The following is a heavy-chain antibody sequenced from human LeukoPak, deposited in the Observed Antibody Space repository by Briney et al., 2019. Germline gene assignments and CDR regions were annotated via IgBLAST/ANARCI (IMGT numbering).Heavy chain of an antibody. CDR3: AKWSGDYPSYYLDY. Sequence: RGSLRLSCAASGFTFRSYGLHWVRQAPGKGLEWVALIRSDGSSKNYADSVKGRFTISRDASKNTVYLQMNSLRAEDTAVYSCAKWSGDYPSYYLDYWGQGTLVTVSS. CDR1: GFTFRSYG. J-gene: IGHJ4*02. D-gene: IGHD4-17*01. V-gene: IGHV3-30*02. CDR2: IRSDGSSK.